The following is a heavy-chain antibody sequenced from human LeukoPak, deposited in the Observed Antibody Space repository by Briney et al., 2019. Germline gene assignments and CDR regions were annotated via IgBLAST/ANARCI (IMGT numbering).Heavy chain of an antibody. CDR3: VRENSVDYFRGPFDPFDI. Sequence: PSETLSLTCTVSGGSISSDYWSWIRQPPGKGLEWIGHIYYSGNTNYNPSLKSRVTISVDTSKNQFSLKLGSVTAADTAVYYCVRENSVDYFRGPFDPFDIWGQGTMVTVSS. J-gene: IGHJ3*02. CDR1: GGSISSDY. CDR2: IYYSGNT. V-gene: IGHV4-59*01. D-gene: IGHD3-10*01.